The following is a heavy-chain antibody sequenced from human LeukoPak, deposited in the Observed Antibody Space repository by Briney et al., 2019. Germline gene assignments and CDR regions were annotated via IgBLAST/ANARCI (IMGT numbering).Heavy chain of an antibody. V-gene: IGHV4-34*01. CDR3: ARGTSSSVDTAMVPPFDY. Sequence: SETLSLTCTVSGGSISGYYWSWIRQPPGKGLEWIGEINHSGSTNYNPSLKSRVTISVDTSKNQFSLKLSSVTAADTAVYYCARGTSSSVDTAMVPPFDYWGQGTLVTVSS. CDR2: INHSGST. CDR1: GGSISGYY. J-gene: IGHJ4*02. D-gene: IGHD5-18*01.